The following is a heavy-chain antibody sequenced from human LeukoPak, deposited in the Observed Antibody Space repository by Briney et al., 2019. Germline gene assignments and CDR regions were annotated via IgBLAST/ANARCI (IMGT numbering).Heavy chain of an antibody. CDR3: ARGRLHDYGDYDN. D-gene: IGHD4-17*01. CDR2: MNPNSGNT. J-gene: IGHJ4*02. CDR1: GYTFTSYD. V-gene: IGHV1-8*01. Sequence: ASVKVSCKASGYTFTSYDINWVRQATGHGLEWMGWMNPNSGNTGYAQKFQGRVTMTRNTSISTAYMELSSLRSEDTAVYYCARGRLHDYGDYDNWGQGTLVTVSS.